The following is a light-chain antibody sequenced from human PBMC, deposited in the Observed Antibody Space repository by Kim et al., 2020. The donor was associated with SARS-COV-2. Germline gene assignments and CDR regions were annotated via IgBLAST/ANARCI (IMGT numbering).Light chain of an antibody. CDR3: QVWGSSGVDPV. V-gene: IGLV3-21*04. Sequence: SYELTQPPSVSVAPGKTARITCGGNNIGSKSVHWYQQKPGQAPVLVIYYDSDRTSGIPERFSGSNSGNTATLTISRVEAGDEADYYCQVWGSSGVDPVFGGGTQLTVL. CDR2: YDS. CDR1: NIGSKS. J-gene: IGLJ3*02.